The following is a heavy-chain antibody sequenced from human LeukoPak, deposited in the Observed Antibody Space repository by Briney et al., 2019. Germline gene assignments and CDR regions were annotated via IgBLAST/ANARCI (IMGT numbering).Heavy chain of an antibody. Sequence: SGGSLRLSCAASGFIFSNYAVSWVRQVPGRGLEWVSTISSRGDSTYVADSVKGRFTISRDNSKNSLYLQMNTVRAEDTAVYYCVKGPRPDITVAHTVENWGQGTLVTVSS. CDR3: VKGPRPDITVAHTVEN. D-gene: IGHD6-19*01. J-gene: IGHJ4*02. CDR2: ISSRGDST. CDR1: GFIFSNYA. V-gene: IGHV3-23*01.